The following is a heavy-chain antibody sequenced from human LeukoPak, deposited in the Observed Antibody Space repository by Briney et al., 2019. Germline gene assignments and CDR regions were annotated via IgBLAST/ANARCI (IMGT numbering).Heavy chain of an antibody. V-gene: IGHV3-21*01. J-gene: IGHJ4*02. CDR1: GFTFSSYS. D-gene: IGHD5-12*01. Sequence: GGALRLSCAASGFTFSSYSMNWVRQAPGKGLEWVSSISSSSSHIYYADSVKGRFTISRDNAKNSLYLQMNSLRAEDAAVYYCARAERLRHLIDYWGQGTLVTVSS. CDR2: ISSSSSHI. CDR3: ARAERLRHLIDY.